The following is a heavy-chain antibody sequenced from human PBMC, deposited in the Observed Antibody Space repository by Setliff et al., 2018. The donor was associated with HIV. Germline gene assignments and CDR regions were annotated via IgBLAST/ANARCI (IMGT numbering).Heavy chain of an antibody. J-gene: IGHJ5*02. V-gene: IGHV4-39*02. D-gene: IGHD3-10*01. CDR1: GGSVRSLSYY. CDR2: IYYSGST. Sequence: SETLSLTCTVSGGSVRSLSYYWGWIRQPPGKGLEWIGSIYYSGSTYYNPSLKSRVTISVDTSNNQFSLNLTSVTAADTAVYYCARERPPGNNWFDPWGQGTLVTVSS. CDR3: ARERPPGNNWFDP.